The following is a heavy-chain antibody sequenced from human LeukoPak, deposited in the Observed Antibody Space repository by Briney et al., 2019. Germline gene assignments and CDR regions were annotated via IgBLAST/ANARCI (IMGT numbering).Heavy chain of an antibody. Sequence: GGSLRLSCAASGFTFRRYTINGVRQAPGKGREWVSSISSNGAYIYYADSMEGRFTISRDNAKNSLSLQMDSLRAEDTAIYSCAREGGRGSSNLDYFDYWGQGMLVTVSS. CDR1: GFTFRRYT. CDR3: AREGGRGSSNLDYFDY. V-gene: IGHV3-21*01. D-gene: IGHD2-15*01. J-gene: IGHJ4*02. CDR2: ISSNGAYI.